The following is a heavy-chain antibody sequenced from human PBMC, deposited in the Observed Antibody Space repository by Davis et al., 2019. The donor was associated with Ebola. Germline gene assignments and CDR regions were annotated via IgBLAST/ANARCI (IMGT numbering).Heavy chain of an antibody. CDR3: ARLWVTTYAFDI. CDR1: GFTVSSNY. D-gene: IGHD4-17*01. Sequence: GGSLRLSCAASGFTVSSNYMSWVRQAPGKRLEWVSVIYSGGSTYYADSVKGRFTISRDNSKNTLYLQMNSLRAEDTAVYYCARLWVTTYAFDIWGQGTMVTVSS. J-gene: IGHJ3*02. CDR2: IYSGGST. V-gene: IGHV3-66*04.